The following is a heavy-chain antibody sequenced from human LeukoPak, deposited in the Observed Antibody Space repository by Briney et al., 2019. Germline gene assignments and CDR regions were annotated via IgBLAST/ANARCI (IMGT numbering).Heavy chain of an antibody. Sequence: PSETLSLTCTVSGGSITSSIDYWGWVRQPPRKGLEWIATIYYSTSTQYNPSLKSRVTMSVDTSKNQLSLKLSSMTAADTAVYYCARHQCSGTRCYNFYFYGMDVWGQGTTVTVSS. CDR3: ARHQCSGTRCYNFYFYGMDV. V-gene: IGHV4-39*01. CDR1: GGSITSSIDY. D-gene: IGHD2-2*02. CDR2: IYYSTST. J-gene: IGHJ6*02.